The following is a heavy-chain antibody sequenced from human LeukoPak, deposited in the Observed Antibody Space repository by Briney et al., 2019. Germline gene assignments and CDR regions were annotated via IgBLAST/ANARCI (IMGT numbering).Heavy chain of an antibody. CDR2: LYHSGST. Sequence: PSETLSLTCTVSGGSISTPGYYWGWIRQPPGKGLEWIGSLYHSGSTYYKPSLKSRATISVDKSKNQFSLKLSSVTAADTAVYYCARRGYSSGWYYFDYWGQGTLVTVSS. V-gene: IGHV4-39*01. J-gene: IGHJ4*02. CDR3: ARRGYSSGWYYFDY. CDR1: GGSISTPGYY. D-gene: IGHD6-19*01.